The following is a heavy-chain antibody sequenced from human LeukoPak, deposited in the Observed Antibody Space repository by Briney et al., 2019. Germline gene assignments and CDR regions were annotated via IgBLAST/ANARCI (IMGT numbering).Heavy chain of an antibody. D-gene: IGHD3-16*02. Sequence: SETLSLTCTVSGGSISSYYWSWIRQPAGKGLEWIGRIYTSGSTNYNPSLKSRVTMSVDTSKNQFSLKLSSVTAADTAVYYCAREAHYDYVWGSYRSNLFDPWGQGTLVTVSS. CDR1: GGSISSYY. CDR2: IYTSGST. CDR3: AREAHYDYVWGSYRSNLFDP. V-gene: IGHV4-4*07. J-gene: IGHJ5*02.